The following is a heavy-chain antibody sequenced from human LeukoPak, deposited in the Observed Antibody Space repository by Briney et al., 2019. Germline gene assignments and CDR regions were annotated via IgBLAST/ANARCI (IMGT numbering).Heavy chain of an antibody. Sequence: GESLRLSCAASGFTFSGHWMSWVRQPPGKGLEWVANINQGGSDKYYVDSVKGRFTISRDNANNLLYLQMNSLRGEDTAVYYCTRDRSRAEDDWGQGTLVTVSS. V-gene: IGHV3-7*01. D-gene: IGHD1-14*01. CDR1: GFTFSGHW. J-gene: IGHJ4*02. CDR2: INQGGSDK. CDR3: TRDRSRAEDD.